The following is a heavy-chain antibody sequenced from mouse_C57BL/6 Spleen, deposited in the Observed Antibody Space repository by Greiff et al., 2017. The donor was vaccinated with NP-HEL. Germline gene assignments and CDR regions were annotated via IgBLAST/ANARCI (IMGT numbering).Heavy chain of an antibody. CDR2: INPSTGGT. D-gene: IGHD3-2*02. J-gene: IGHJ3*01. V-gene: IGHV1-42*01. CDR1: GYSFTGYY. Sequence: VQLQQSGPELVKPGASVKISCKASGYSFTGYYMNWVKQSPEKSLEWIGEINPSTGGTTYNQKFKAKATLTVDKSSSTAYMQLKSLTSEDSAVYYCATAQAKAWSAYWGQGTLVTVSA. CDR3: ATAQAKAWSAY.